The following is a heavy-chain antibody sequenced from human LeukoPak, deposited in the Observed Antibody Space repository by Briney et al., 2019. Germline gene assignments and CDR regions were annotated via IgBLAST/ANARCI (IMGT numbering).Heavy chain of an antibody. V-gene: IGHV1-69*06. CDR3: ARGTPPSILTGPNYYYGMDV. CDR2: IIPIFGTA. Sequence: ASVKVSCKASGGTFSSYAISWVRQAPGQGLEWMGGIIPIFGTANYAQKFQGRVTITADKSTSTAYIELSSLRSEDTAVYYCARGTPPSILTGPNYYYGMDVWGKGTTVTVSS. D-gene: IGHD3-9*01. CDR1: GGTFSSYA. J-gene: IGHJ6*04.